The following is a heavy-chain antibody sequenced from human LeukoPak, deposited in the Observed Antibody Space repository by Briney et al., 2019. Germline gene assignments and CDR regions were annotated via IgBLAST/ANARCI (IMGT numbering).Heavy chain of an antibody. D-gene: IGHD3-16*01. CDR3: ARDRDYAFDY. Sequence: GGSLRLSCAASGFTFSSYSMNWVRQAPGKGLEWISHIRSATNTIDYADSVKGRFSISGDDAKNSLYLQMNSLRAEDTAVCYCARDRDYAFDYWGPGTLVTVSS. CDR1: GFTFSSYS. V-gene: IGHV3-48*01. J-gene: IGHJ4*02. CDR2: IRSATNTI.